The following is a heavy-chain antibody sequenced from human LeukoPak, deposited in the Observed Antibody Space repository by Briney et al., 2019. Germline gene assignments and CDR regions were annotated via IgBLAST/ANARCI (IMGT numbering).Heavy chain of an antibody. D-gene: IGHD5-18*01. CDR2: ISGSGGST. Sequence: GGSLRLSCAASGFTFSSYAMSWVRQPPGKGLEWVSAISGSGGSTYYADSVKGRFTISRDNSKNTLYLQMNSLRAEDTAVYYCARVQNRIHMDGMDVWGQGTTVTVSS. V-gene: IGHV3-23*01. J-gene: IGHJ6*02. CDR3: ARVQNRIHMDGMDV. CDR1: GFTFSSYA.